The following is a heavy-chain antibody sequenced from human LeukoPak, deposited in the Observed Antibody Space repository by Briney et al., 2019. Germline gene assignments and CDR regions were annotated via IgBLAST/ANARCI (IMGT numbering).Heavy chain of an antibody. CDR3: AKDRYSYAFEYSDS. CDR1: GFTFSSYG. J-gene: IGHJ4*02. Sequence: GGSLRLSCAASGFTFSSYGMHWVGQAPGKGLDWVAVISNDGSKKYYADSVKGRFTISRDNSKNTLSLQVSSLRTEDTAVYYCAKDRYSYAFEYSDSWGQGTLVTVSS. D-gene: IGHD5-18*01. V-gene: IGHV3-30*18. CDR2: ISNDGSKK.